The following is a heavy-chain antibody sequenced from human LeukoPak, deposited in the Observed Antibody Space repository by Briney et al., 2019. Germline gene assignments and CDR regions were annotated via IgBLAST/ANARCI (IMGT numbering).Heavy chain of an antibody. Sequence: PSETLSLTCTVSGGSISSSSYYWGWIRQPPGKGLEWIGSIYYSGSTYYNPSLKSRVTISVDTSKNQFSLKLSSVTAADTAVYYCARGGIVGMATLAKRFDYWGQGTLVTVSS. D-gene: IGHD1-26*01. CDR1: GGSISSSSYY. V-gene: IGHV4-39*07. J-gene: IGHJ4*02. CDR3: ARGGIVGMATLAKRFDY. CDR2: IYYSGST.